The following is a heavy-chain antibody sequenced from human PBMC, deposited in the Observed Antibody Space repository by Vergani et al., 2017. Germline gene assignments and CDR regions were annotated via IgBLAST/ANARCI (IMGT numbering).Heavy chain of an antibody. D-gene: IGHD1-26*01. CDR2: LTGGGGST. V-gene: IGHV3-23*01. J-gene: IGHJ4*02. CDR1: GFTFSTYA. Sequence: EVQLLESGGSLKQPGGSVRLSCAASGFTFSTYAMHWVRQAPGKGLEWVSALTGGGGSTYYADSFKGRFIISRDNSRDTLYLQMNSLRPEDTATDYCVKDAGSYENFFDSWGQGTLVTVS. CDR3: VKDAGSYENFFDS.